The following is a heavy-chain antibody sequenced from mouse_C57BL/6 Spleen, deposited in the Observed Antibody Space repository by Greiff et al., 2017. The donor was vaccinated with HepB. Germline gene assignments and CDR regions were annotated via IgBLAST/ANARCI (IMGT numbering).Heavy chain of an antibody. Sequence: QVQLQQSGAELVRPGASVKLSCKASGYTFTDYYINWVKQRPGQGLEWIARIYPGSGNTYYNEKFKGKATLTAEKSSSTAYMQLSSLTSEDSAVYFCATIYYGNYYAMDYWGQGTSVTVSS. J-gene: IGHJ4*01. CDR2: IYPGSGNT. CDR3: ATIYYGNYYAMDY. V-gene: IGHV1-76*01. CDR1: GYTFTDYY. D-gene: IGHD2-1*01.